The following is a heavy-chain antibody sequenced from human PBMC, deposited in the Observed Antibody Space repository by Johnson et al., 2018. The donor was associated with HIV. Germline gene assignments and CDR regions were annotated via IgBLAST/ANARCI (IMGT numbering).Heavy chain of an antibody. V-gene: IGHV3-15*01. D-gene: IGHD1-26*01. CDR1: GFTFSNAW. Sequence: VQLVESGGGLVKPGGSLRLSCAASGFTFSNAWMNWVRQAPGKGLEWVGRIQSKTDGGTTDYAALVTGRFTISRDDSKNTLSLQMNSLKTEDTAVYYCTTRRVVGATPTPDDAFDIWGQGTMVTVSS. J-gene: IGHJ3*02. CDR2: IQSKTDGGTT. CDR3: TTRRVVGATPTPDDAFDI.